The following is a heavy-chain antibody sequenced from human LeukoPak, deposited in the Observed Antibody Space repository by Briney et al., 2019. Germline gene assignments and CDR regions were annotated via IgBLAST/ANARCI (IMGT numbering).Heavy chain of an antibody. CDR1: GFTFSSYG. J-gene: IGHJ3*02. D-gene: IGHD4-17*01. Sequence: GGSLRLSCAASGFTFSSYGMHWVRQAPGKGLEWVAVISYDGSNKYYADSVKGRFTISRDNSKNTLYLQMNSLRAEDTAVYYCAREYGDYDSGAFDIWGQGTMVTVSS. CDR2: ISYDGSNK. CDR3: AREYGDYDSGAFDI. V-gene: IGHV3-30*03.